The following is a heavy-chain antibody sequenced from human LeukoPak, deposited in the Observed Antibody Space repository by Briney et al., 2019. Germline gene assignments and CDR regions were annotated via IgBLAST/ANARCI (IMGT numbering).Heavy chain of an antibody. D-gene: IGHD2-21*02. CDR2: IWYDGSNK. Sequence: PGRSLRLSCAASGFTFSSYGMHWVRQAPGKGLEWVAVIWYDGSNKYYADSVKGRFTISRDNSKNTLYLQMNSLRAEDTAVYYCARSRIAYCGGDCSLDYWGQGALVTVSS. J-gene: IGHJ4*02. V-gene: IGHV3-33*01. CDR3: ARSRIAYCGGDCSLDY. CDR1: GFTFSSYG.